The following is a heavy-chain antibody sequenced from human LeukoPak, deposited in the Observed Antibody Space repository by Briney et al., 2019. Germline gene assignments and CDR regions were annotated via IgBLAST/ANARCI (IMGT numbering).Heavy chain of an antibody. CDR3: AKDGDGSGSYGY. V-gene: IGHV3-30*18. Sequence: GGSLRLSCAASGFTFSSYGMHWVRQAPGKGLEWVAVISYDGSNKYYADSVKGRFTISRDNSKNTLYLQMNSLRAEDTAVYYCAKDGDGSGSYGYWGQGTLVTVSS. J-gene: IGHJ4*02. CDR1: GFTFSSYG. CDR2: ISYDGSNK. D-gene: IGHD3-10*01.